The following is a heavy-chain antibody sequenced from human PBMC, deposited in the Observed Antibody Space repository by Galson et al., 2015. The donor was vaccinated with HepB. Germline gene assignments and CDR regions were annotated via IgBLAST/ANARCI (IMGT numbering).Heavy chain of an antibody. CDR2: INPSGGST. V-gene: IGHV1-46*01. Sequence: SVKVSCKASGYTFTSYYMHWVRQAPGQGLEWMGIINPSGGSTTYAQKFQGRVTMTRDTSTSTVYMEVSSLRSEDMAVYYCARPLYSSGWYSGYYYGMDVWGQGTTVTVSS. CDR3: ARPLYSSGWYSGYYYGMDV. J-gene: IGHJ6*02. CDR1: GYTFTSYY. D-gene: IGHD6-19*01.